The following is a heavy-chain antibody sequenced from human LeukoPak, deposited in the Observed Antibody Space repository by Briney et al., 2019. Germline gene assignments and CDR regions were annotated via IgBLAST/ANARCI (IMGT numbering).Heavy chain of an antibody. V-gene: IGHV1-2*02. Sequence: GSVKVSCKASGYTFSGYYIHWVRQAPGQGLEWMGWINTNIGGTNYAQKFQGRVTMTRDTSISTAYMEPGRLRLDDTAIYYCARVYAPGGWFDPWGQGTLVTVSS. CDR1: GYTFSGYY. CDR3: ARVYAPGGWFDP. J-gene: IGHJ5*02. CDR2: INTNIGGT. D-gene: IGHD2/OR15-2a*01.